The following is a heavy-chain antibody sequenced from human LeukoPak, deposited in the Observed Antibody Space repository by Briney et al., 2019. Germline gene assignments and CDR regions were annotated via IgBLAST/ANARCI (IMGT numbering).Heavy chain of an antibody. CDR3: ARTRYYYNSRSYGAPYYFDY. J-gene: IGHJ4*02. Sequence: SQTLSLTCTVSGGSISSYYWSWIRQPPGKGLEWIGSIYYSGSTYYNPSLKSRVTISVDTSKNQFSLKLSSVTAADTAVYYCARTRYYYNSRSYGAPYYFDYWGQGTLVTVSS. V-gene: IGHV4-59*05. CDR1: GGSISSYY. D-gene: IGHD3-10*01. CDR2: IYYSGST.